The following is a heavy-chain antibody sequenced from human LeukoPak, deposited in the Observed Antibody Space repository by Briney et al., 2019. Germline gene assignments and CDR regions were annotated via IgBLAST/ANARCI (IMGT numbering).Heavy chain of an antibody. CDR3: ATDRGWRTSGYYLYYFEY. Sequence: PGGSLRLSCAASGFTFNYAWMSWVRQAPGKGLEWVASIKHDGSEKYYVDSVRGRFTISRDNTMNSLYLQMSSLRAEDTAVYYCATDRGWRTSGYYLYYFEYWGQGTLVTSSS. CDR1: GFTFNYAW. D-gene: IGHD3-3*01. V-gene: IGHV3-7*01. J-gene: IGHJ4*02. CDR2: IKHDGSEK.